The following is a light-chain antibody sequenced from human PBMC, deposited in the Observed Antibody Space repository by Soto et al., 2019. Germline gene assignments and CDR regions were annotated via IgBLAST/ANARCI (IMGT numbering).Light chain of an antibody. Sequence: QSVLTQPASLSGSPGQSITISCTGTSSDLGGYNYVSWYQQHPGKAPKLVIYDVSNRPSGVSNRFSGSKSGNTASLSISGLQAEDEADYYCGSYTSSRTLLYVFATGTKVTVL. CDR2: DVS. CDR1: SSDLGGYNY. J-gene: IGLJ1*01. V-gene: IGLV2-14*01. CDR3: GSYTSSRTLLYV.